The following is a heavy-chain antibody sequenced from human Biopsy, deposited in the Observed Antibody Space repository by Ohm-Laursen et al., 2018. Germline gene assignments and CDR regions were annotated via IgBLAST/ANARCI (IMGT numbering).Heavy chain of an antibody. CDR3: AKDRYNYTPIGGFSMDV. J-gene: IGHJ6*02. CDR1: GFSFSSYG. CDR2: IFYDGSNT. V-gene: IGHV3-30*02. Sequence: SLRLSCTAPGFSFSSYGMHWVRQAPGKGLEWVAFIFYDGSNTYYADSVKGRFTISRDNSRDTLYLQMSSLRAEDTAVYYCAKDRYNYTPIGGFSMDVWDQGTTVTVSS. D-gene: IGHD5-18*01.